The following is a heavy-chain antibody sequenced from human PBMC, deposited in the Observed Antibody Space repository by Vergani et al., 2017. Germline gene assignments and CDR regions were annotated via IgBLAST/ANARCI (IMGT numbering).Heavy chain of an antibody. J-gene: IGHJ6*03. D-gene: IGHD4-11*01. CDR3: ARVNTETNGHLYMDV. CDR2: IDHTGRP. V-gene: IGHV4-34*01. Sequence: QVQLQQWGGGLLKPSETLSLTCVVNGGSFTSYHWTWIRQSPGEGLEWVGDIDHTGRPDYNPSLKSRLTMSVDKSRNQLPLTLNSVTATDTAIYFCARVNTETNGHLYMDVWGQGTAVTVS. CDR1: GGSFTSYH.